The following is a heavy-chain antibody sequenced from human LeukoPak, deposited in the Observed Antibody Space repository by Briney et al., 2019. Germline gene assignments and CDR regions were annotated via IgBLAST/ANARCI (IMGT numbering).Heavy chain of an antibody. J-gene: IGHJ3*02. D-gene: IGHD3-22*01. V-gene: IGHV1-2*02. Sequence: GASVTVSCTTSGYTFIDYYLHWLRQAPGQGLEWMGWVNPHSGTTTYTQQFQGRVTMTRDTATNTVHMELTSLRSDDTALYFCARIGGYYDSGVYDSHGFDKWGQGTMVIVSS. CDR3: ARIGGYYDSGVYDSHGFDK. CDR2: VNPHSGTT. CDR1: GYTFIDYY.